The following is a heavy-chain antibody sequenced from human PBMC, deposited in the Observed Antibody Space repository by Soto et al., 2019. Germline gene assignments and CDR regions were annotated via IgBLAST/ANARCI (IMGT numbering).Heavy chain of an antibody. Sequence: QVQLVQSGAEVKKPGSSVNVSCKASGGTFSSYAISWVRQAPGQGLEWMGGIIPIFGTANYAQKFQGRATITADKSTSTAYMELSSLRSEDTAVYYCAEDPDSSGFVSGYWGQGTLVTVSS. CDR2: IIPIFGTA. CDR3: AEDPDSSGFVSGY. CDR1: GGTFSSYA. V-gene: IGHV1-69*06. D-gene: IGHD3-22*01. J-gene: IGHJ4*02.